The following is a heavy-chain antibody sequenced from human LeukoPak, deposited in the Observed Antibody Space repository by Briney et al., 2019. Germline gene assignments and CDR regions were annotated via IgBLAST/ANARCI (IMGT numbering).Heavy chain of an antibody. CDR3: ARGRVATIRGRPVYFDY. D-gene: IGHD5-24*01. Sequence: PSETLSLTCAVYGGSFSGYYWSWIRQPPGKGLEWIGEINHSGSTNYNPSLKSRVTISVDTSKNQFSLKLSSVTAADTAVYYCARGRVATIRGRPVYFDYWGQGTLVTVSS. J-gene: IGHJ4*02. CDR1: GGSFSGYY. CDR2: INHSGST. V-gene: IGHV4-34*01.